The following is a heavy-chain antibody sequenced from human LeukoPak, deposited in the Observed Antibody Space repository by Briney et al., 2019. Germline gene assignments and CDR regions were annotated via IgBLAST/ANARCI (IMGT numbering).Heavy chain of an antibody. CDR1: GGSISGYY. V-gene: IGHV4-4*07. Sequence: PSETLSLTCTVSGGSISGYYWSWIRQPAGKGLECIGRIYSSGNTNYHPSLKSRVTISIDTSKNQVSLKLTSVTAADTAVYYCARTSTIFGVVISYYFDYWGQGTLVTVSS. CDR2: IYSSGNT. CDR3: ARTSTIFGVVISYYFDY. D-gene: IGHD3-3*01. J-gene: IGHJ4*02.